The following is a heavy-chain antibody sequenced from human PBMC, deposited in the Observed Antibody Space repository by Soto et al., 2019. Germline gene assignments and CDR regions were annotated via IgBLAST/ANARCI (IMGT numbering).Heavy chain of an antibody. CDR1: GYPVTAYY. D-gene: IGHD3-3*01. Sequence: QLHLVQSGAVVKKPGASVTVSCSASGYPVTAYYMHWVRQAPGRGLEWMGGINPATGAAKYTQTFQGMVTMTGDTSTITVFMELRGLTSEDTAVFYCARGGGVGVAGSAAFDMWGQGTLVTVSS. CDR3: ARGGGVGVAGSAAFDM. V-gene: IGHV1-2*02. CDR2: INPATGAA. J-gene: IGHJ3*02.